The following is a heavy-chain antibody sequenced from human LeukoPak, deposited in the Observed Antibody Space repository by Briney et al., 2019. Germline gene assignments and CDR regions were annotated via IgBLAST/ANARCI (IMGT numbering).Heavy chain of an antibody. CDR3: ARHMSSRYCSGGSCYPNWFDP. Sequence: GESLKISCKGSGYSFTSYWIGWVRQMPGKGLEWMGIIYPGDSDTRYSPFFQGQVTISADKTISTAYLQWSSLEASDTAMYYCARHMSSRYCSGGSCYPNWFDPWGQGTLVTVSS. V-gene: IGHV5-51*01. J-gene: IGHJ5*02. CDR2: IYPGDSDT. CDR1: GYSFTSYW. D-gene: IGHD2-15*01.